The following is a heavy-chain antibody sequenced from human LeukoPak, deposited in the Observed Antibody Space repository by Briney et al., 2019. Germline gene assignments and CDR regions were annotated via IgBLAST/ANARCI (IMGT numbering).Heavy chain of an antibody. CDR3: ARHQAYYDSSGYYPLVMAYYFDY. CDR2: IYYSGST. Sequence: SETLSLTCTVSGGSISSYYWSWIRQPPGKGLEWIGYIYYSGSTNYNPSLESRVTISVDTSKNQFSLKLSSVTAADTAVYYCARHQAYYDSSGYYPLVMAYYFDYWGQGTLVTVSS. V-gene: IGHV4-59*08. D-gene: IGHD3-22*01. J-gene: IGHJ4*02. CDR1: GGSISSYY.